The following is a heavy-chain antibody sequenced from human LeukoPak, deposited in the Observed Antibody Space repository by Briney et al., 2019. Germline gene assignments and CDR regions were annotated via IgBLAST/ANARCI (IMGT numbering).Heavy chain of an antibody. CDR3: ARGPYLRDIVVVVAATDAFDI. D-gene: IGHD2-15*01. CDR1: GXSISSSSNY. J-gene: IGHJ3*02. Sequence: SETLSLTWAVSGXSISSSSNYWSWIRQPPGKGREWIGEINHSGSTNYNPSLKSRVTISVDTSKNQFSLKLSSVTAADTAVYYCARGPYLRDIVVVVAATDAFDIWGQGTMVTVSS. V-gene: IGHV4-39*07. CDR2: INHSGST.